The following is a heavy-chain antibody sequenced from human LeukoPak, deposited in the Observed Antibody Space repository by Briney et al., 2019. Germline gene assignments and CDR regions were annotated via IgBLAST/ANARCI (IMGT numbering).Heavy chain of an antibody. Sequence: GGSLRLSCAASGFIVSSTYMSWVRQAPGKGLEWVSVIYIDGTIEYADSVKGRCIISRDNAKNSLYLQMNSLRDEDTAVYYCARDRIFGVVVLDYWGQGTLVTVSS. CDR1: GFIVSSTY. V-gene: IGHV3-53*01. CDR2: IYIDGTI. CDR3: ARDRIFGVVVLDY. D-gene: IGHD3-3*02. J-gene: IGHJ4*02.